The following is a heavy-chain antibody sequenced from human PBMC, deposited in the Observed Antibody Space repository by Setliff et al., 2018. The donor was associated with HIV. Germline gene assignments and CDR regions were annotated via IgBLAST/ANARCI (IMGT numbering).Heavy chain of an antibody. J-gene: IGHJ5*02. CDR2: VDPEDDKT. CDR1: GYTFTGYY. CDR3: ARDFGGYCSSMSCPGLFDP. Sequence: GASVKVSCKASGYTFTGYYMHWVQQAPGKGLEWMGRVDPEDDKTIYAEKFQGRVTMTTATSSDTAYLYLRSLRSEDTAVYYCARDFGGYCSSMSCPGLFDPWGQGTLVTVSS. D-gene: IGHD2-2*01. V-gene: IGHV1-69-2*01.